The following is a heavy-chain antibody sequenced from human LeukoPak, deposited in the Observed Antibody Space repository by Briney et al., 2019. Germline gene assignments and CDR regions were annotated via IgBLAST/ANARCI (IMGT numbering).Heavy chain of an antibody. Sequence: SETLSLTCTVSGGSISSYYWSWIRQPPGKGLEWIGHIYYSGSTNYNPSLKSRVTISVDTSKNQFSLKLTSVTAADTAMYYCARTYSSNWYSGFDPWGQGALVTVSS. CDR2: IYYSGST. D-gene: IGHD6-13*01. J-gene: IGHJ5*02. V-gene: IGHV4-59*01. CDR1: GGSISSYY. CDR3: ARTYSSNWYSGFDP.